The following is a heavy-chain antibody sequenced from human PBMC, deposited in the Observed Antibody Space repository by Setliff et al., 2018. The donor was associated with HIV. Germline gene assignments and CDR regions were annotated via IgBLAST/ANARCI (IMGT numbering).Heavy chain of an antibody. Sequence: PSETLSLTCTVSGGSISNGYYYWSWIRQPAGKGLEWIGHIYTSGSTKYNPSLKSRVTISVDTSKSQFSLRLTSVTAADTAIYYCARQVSIPGVAITPVDYWGQGALVTVSS. CDR1: GGSISNGYYY. CDR3: ARQVSIPGVAITPVDY. J-gene: IGHJ4*02. V-gene: IGHV4-61*09. D-gene: IGHD5-12*01. CDR2: IYTSGST.